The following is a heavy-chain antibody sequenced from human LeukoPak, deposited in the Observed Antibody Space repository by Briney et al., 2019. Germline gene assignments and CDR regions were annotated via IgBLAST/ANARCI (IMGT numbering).Heavy chain of an antibody. CDR2: LHSGGAT. J-gene: IGHJ6*02. Sequence: GGSLRLSCAASGFTVSSSYMSWLRQPPGKGPEWVAVLHSGGATYYADSVKGRFTISSDNSKNTLYLQMNSLRAEDTAVYYCARDTPPASGYSYGPHYYGMDVWGQGTTVTVSS. CDR1: GFTVSSSY. D-gene: IGHD5-18*01. V-gene: IGHV3-66*01. CDR3: ARDTPPASGYSYGPHYYGMDV.